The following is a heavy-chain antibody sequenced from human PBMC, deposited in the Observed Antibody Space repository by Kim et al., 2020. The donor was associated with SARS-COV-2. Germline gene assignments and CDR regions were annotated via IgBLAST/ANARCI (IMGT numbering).Heavy chain of an antibody. CDR2: IKQDGSEK. D-gene: IGHD2-2*01. CDR1: GFTFSSYW. J-gene: IGHJ3*02. V-gene: IGHV3-7*01. CDR3: ASLIVVVPAAFDAFDI. Sequence: GGSLRLSCAASGFTFSSYWMSWVRQAPGKGLEWVANIKQDGSEKYYVDSVKGRFTISRDNAKNSLYLQMNSLRAEDTAVYYCASLIVVVPAAFDAFDIWGQGTMFTVSS.